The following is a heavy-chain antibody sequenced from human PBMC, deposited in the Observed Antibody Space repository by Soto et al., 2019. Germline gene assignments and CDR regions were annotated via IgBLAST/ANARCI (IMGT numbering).Heavy chain of an antibody. CDR3: AGGEECYVYFFHY. Sequence: SETLSLTCTVSGGSISTYYWTWIRQPPGKGLEWIGYINYRGNTNYNPSLKSRLTISIDTSKNQFSLKLNSVTAADTAVYYCAGGEECYVYFFHYWGPGTLVTLSS. J-gene: IGHJ4*02. V-gene: IGHV4-59*01. D-gene: IGHD3-16*01. CDR2: INYRGNT. CDR1: GGSISTYY.